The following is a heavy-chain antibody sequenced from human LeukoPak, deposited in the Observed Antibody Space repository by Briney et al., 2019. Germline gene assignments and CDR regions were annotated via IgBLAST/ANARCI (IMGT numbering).Heavy chain of an antibody. CDR2: I. CDR1: GFTFSSYE. CDR3: AKANRGSYYGLGDYFDY. Sequence: GGSLRLSCAASGFTFSSYEMNWVRQAPGKGLEWLSHINSVEGRFTISRDNSKNTLYLQMNSLRTEDTAVYYCAKANRGSYYGLGDYFDYWGQGTLVTVSS. V-gene: IGHV3-48*03. J-gene: IGHJ4*02. D-gene: IGHD1-26*01.